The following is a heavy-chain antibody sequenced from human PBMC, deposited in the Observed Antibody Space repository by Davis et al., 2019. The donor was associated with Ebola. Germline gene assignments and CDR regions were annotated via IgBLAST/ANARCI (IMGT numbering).Heavy chain of an antibody. Sequence: ASVKVSCKASGYTFTSYGISWVRQAPGQGLEWMGWISAYNGNTNYAQKLQGRVTMTTDTSTSTAYMELRSLRSDDTAVYYCARLAVHDYGDYCNWFDPWGQGTLVTVSS. V-gene: IGHV1-18*04. CDR3: ARLAVHDYGDYCNWFDP. J-gene: IGHJ5*02. CDR2: ISAYNGNT. D-gene: IGHD4-17*01. CDR1: GYTFTSYG.